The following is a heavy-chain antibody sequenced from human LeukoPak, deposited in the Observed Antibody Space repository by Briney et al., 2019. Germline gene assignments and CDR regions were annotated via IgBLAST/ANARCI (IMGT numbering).Heavy chain of an antibody. CDR1: GFTFRSYS. Sequence: WGSLRRSFAASGFTFRSYSMNWVRHAPGNWLEWVSSISISSSYIYYAESVKGRFTISRDKAKNSMYLQMHSLRAEDTAVYYCARGSSSSWRFCDYWGQGTLVTVSS. CDR2: ISISSSYI. D-gene: IGHD6-13*01. CDR3: ARGSSSSWRFCDY. V-gene: IGHV3-21*01. J-gene: IGHJ4*02.